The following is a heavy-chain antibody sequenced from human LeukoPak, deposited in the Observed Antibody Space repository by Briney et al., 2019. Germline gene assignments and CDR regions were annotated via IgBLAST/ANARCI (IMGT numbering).Heavy chain of an antibody. CDR2: VSGSGANT. J-gene: IGHJ6*03. CDR3: ARGEGGSSLYYYYYYMDV. V-gene: IGHV3-23*01. D-gene: IGHD1-26*01. Sequence: GGTLRLSCAASGFTFSNYGMGWVRQTPGKGLEWLSSVSGSGANTYYADSVKGRFTISRDNSKNTLYLQMNSLRAEDTAVYYCARGEGGSSLYYYYYYMDVWGKGTTVTVSS. CDR1: GFTFSNYG.